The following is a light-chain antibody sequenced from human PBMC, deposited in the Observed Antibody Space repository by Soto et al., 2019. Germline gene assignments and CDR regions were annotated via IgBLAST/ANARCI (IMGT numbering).Light chain of an antibody. J-gene: IGKJ4*01. CDR3: QQRTNWPPT. CDR2: SAS. Sequence: EIVLTQSPATLSLSPGERAILSCRASQSVRNDLVWYHQKPGQAPRVLIYSASNRATGIPARFSGSGYGTDFTLTISILEPEDFAVYYCQQRTNWPPTFGGGTKVEMK. V-gene: IGKV3-11*01. CDR1: QSVRND.